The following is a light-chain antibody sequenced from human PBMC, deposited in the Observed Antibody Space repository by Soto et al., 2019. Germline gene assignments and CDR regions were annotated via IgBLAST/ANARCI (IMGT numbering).Light chain of an antibody. CDR2: STS. Sequence: QAVVTQEPSLTVSPGGTVTLTCASTTGAVTSAYYPNWFQQKPGQVPRALIYSTSNYNSRTPARFSGSLLGGKAALTLSGVQPEDEAEYYCLLYYGDAWVFGGGTKLTVL. CDR1: TGAVTSAYY. CDR3: LLYYGDAWV. V-gene: IGLV7-43*01. J-gene: IGLJ3*02.